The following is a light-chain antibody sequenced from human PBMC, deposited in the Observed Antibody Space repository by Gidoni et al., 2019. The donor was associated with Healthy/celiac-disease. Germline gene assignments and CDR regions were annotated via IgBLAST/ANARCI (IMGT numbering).Light chain of an antibody. CDR2: WAS. CDR3: QQYYSTPWT. J-gene: IGKJ1*01. CDR1: QSVLYSSNNKNY. Sequence: DSVMTQSPDSLAVSLGERATINCKSSQSVLYSSNNKNYLAWYQQKPGQPPKLRIYWASTRESGVPDRFSGSGSGTDFTLTISSLQAEDVAVYYCQQYYSTPWTFGQGTKVEIK. V-gene: IGKV4-1*01.